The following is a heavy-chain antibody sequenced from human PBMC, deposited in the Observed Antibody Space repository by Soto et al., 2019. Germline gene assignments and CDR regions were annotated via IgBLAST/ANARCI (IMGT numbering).Heavy chain of an antibody. CDR2: ITASGSRT. J-gene: IGHJ5*01. CDR3: AKDTRYADYVRWFDS. D-gene: IGHD4-17*01. V-gene: IGHV3-23*01. Sequence: GSLRLSCTASGFTFSSHAMTWVRQAPGRGLEGVSGITASGSRTFYADSVKGRFTISRDNSRSTLFLQMNSLRAEDTAVYYCAKDTRYADYVRWFDSWGQGTLVTVSS. CDR1: GFTFSSHA.